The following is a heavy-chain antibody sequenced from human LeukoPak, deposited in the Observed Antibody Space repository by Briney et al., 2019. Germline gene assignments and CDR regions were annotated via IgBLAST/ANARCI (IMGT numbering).Heavy chain of an antibody. V-gene: IGHV3-20*04. D-gene: IGHD5-12*01. Sequence: PGGSLRLSCAASGFTFDDYGMSWVRQAPGKGLEWVSGINWNGGSTGYADSVKGRFTISRDNAKNSLYLQMNSLRAEDTALYYCARDHPLVIVATIKYYNYGMDVWGQGTTVTVSS. CDR1: GFTFDDYG. J-gene: IGHJ6*02. CDR2: INWNGGST. CDR3: ARDHPLVIVATIKYYNYGMDV.